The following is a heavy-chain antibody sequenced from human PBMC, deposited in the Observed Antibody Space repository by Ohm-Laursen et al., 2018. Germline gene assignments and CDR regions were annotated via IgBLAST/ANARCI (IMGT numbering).Heavy chain of an antibody. CDR2: IYTTGST. V-gene: IGHV4-4*07. CDR3: ARGANWFDP. Sequence: GTLSLTCSVSGGSISSYYWSWIRQPAGKGLEWIGRIYTTGSTNFNPSLNSRVTMSVDMPKNQVSLKLSSVTAADTAVYYCARGANWFDPWGQGTLVTVSS. CDR1: GGSISSYY. J-gene: IGHJ5*02.